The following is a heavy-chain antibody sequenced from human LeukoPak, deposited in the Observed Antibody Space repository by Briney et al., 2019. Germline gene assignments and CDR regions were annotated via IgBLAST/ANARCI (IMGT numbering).Heavy chain of an antibody. CDR2: IYTSGST. Sequence: SQTLSLTCNVSGASISSGTDYWSWIRQPAGKGLEWIGRIYTSGSTKYNPPLKSRVTISIDTSKNQFSLKLTSVTAADTTVYYCARESLGPPYYFDYWGQGTLVTVSS. CDR1: GASISSGTDY. CDR3: ARESLGPPYYFDY. J-gene: IGHJ4*02. V-gene: IGHV4-61*02. D-gene: IGHD1-26*01.